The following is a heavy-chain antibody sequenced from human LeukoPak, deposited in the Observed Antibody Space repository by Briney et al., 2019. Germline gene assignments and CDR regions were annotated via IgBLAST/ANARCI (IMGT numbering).Heavy chain of an antibody. J-gene: IGHJ4*02. CDR1: GGSIGAYY. CDR2: IYAGGNT. CDR3: ARGVSGLWIAFDY. D-gene: IGHD1-1*01. V-gene: IGHV4-4*09. Sequence: SETLSLTCTVSGGSIGAYYWTWIRKSPGRGLEWIGYIYAGGNTRYNSSLESRVSISVDTSKNQFSLTLNTVTAADTAAYYCARGVSGLWIAFDYWGQGTLVTVSS.